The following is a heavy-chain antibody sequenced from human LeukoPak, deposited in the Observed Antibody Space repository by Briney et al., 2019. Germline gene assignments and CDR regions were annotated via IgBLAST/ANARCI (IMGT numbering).Heavy chain of an antibody. CDR3: ANALGAHYFDY. CDR1: GFTFSNYW. J-gene: IGHJ4*02. Sequence: GGALRLSCAASGFTFSNYWMIWLGQAPGKGLEWVANIKQDGRETYYVDSVRGRFSISRDNAKHSLYLQMNSLRAEDTAVYYCANALGAHYFDYWGQGTLVTVSS. V-gene: IGHV3-7*05. D-gene: IGHD1-26*01. CDR2: IKQDGRET.